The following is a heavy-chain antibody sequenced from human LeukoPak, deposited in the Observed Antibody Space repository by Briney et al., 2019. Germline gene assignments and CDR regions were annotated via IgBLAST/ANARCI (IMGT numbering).Heavy chain of an antibody. J-gene: IGHJ5*02. Sequence: GASVKVSCKASGYTFTGYYMHWVRQAPGQGLEWMGWINPNSGGTNYAQKFQGRVTMTRDTSISTAYMELSRLRSDDTAVYYCARGRIAAYNWFDPWGQGTLVTVSS. CDR1: GYTFTGYY. CDR3: ARGRIAAYNWFDP. D-gene: IGHD6-13*01. V-gene: IGHV1-2*02. CDR2: INPNSGGT.